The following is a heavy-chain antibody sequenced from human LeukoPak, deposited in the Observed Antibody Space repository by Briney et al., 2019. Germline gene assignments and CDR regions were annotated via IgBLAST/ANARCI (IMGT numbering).Heavy chain of an antibody. V-gene: IGHV3-7*01. CDR1: GFTFSNYY. CDR3: VRVKNGNADITFQY. CDR2: IKQDGSDK. Sequence: PGGSLRLSCVASGFTFSNYYMNWVRQAPGKGLEWVANIKQDGSDKAYVDSVKGRFTISRDNAKNSLYLQMNSLRAEDTAVYYCVRVKNGNADITFQYWGQGTLATVSS. J-gene: IGHJ1*01. D-gene: IGHD3-9*01.